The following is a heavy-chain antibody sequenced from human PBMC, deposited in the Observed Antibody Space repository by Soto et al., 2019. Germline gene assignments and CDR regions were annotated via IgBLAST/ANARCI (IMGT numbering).Heavy chain of an antibody. J-gene: IGHJ5*02. CDR1: GGSISSGGYS. CDR3: ARGYYGSGSYWKNNWFDP. D-gene: IGHD3-10*01. V-gene: IGHV4-30-2*01. CDR2: IYHSGST. Sequence: SETLSLTCAVSGGSISSGGYSWSWIRQPPGKGLEWIGYIYHSGSTYYNPSLESRVTISVDRSKNQFSLKLSSVTAADTAVYYCARGYYGSGSYWKNNWFDPWGQGTLVTVSS.